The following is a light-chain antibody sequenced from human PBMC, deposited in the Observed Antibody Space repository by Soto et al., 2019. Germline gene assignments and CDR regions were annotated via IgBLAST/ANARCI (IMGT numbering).Light chain of an antibody. J-gene: IGKJ1*01. CDR3: QHYNTYPWT. CDR1: QSISSW. Sequence: DIQMTQSPSILSASVGDRVTITCRASQSISSWLAWYQQKPGKAPNLLIHKASHLESGVPSRFSGSGSGTEFTLTICSLQPGDFATYYCQHYNTYPWTFGQGTKVDIK. CDR2: KAS. V-gene: IGKV1-5*03.